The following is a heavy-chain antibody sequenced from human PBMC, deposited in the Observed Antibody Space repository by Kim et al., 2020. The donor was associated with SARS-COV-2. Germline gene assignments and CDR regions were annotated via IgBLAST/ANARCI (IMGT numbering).Heavy chain of an antibody. CDR2: IYTSGST. J-gene: IGHJ6*02. CDR1: GGSISSGSYY. V-gene: IGHV4-61*02. CDR3: ARDPYGSGRRGLYGMDV. D-gene: IGHD3-10*01. Sequence: SETLSLTCTVSGGSISSGSYYWSWIRQPAGKGLEWIGRIYTSGSTNYNPSLKSRVTISVDTSKNQFSLKLSSVTAADTAVYYCARDPYGSGRRGLYGMDVWGQGTTVTVSS.